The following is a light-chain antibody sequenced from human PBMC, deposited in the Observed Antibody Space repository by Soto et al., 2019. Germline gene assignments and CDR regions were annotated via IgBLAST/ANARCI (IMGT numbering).Light chain of an antibody. V-gene: IGKV1-39*01. CDR3: QQRYSTPWT. CDR1: QSISSY. CDR2: AAS. J-gene: IGKJ1*01. Sequence: DIQMTQSPSSLSASVGDRVTITCRASQSISSYLNWYQQKPGKAPKLLIYAASSLQSGVPSRFSGSGSGTDFNLTIRSLQPEDFATYCCQQRYSTPWTFGQGTKVEIK.